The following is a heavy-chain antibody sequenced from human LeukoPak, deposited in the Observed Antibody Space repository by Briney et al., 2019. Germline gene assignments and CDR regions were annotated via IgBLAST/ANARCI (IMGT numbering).Heavy chain of an antibody. D-gene: IGHD5-18*01. CDR2: IYYSGST. CDR1: GGSISSSIYY. J-gene: IGHJ4*02. V-gene: IGHV4-39*01. Sequence: PSETLSLTCTVSGGSISSSIYYWGWIRQPPGKGLEWIGSIYYSGSTHYNPSLKSRVIISVDTFKNQFSLKLSSVTAADTAVYYCARNHTHEGYGYYFDYWGQGTLITVSS. CDR3: ARNHTHEGYGYYFDY.